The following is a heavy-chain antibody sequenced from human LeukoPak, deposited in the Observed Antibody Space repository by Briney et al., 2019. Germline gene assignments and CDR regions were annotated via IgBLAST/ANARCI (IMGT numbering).Heavy chain of an antibody. Sequence: GGSLRLSCAASGFTLTSYAMSWVRQAPGKGLEWVSAISGSSDRTYYADSVKGRFTISRDNSKNAVYLQMNSLRAEDTAIYYCAKGVLSGGATQFDYWGQGTLVTVSS. V-gene: IGHV3-23*01. CDR2: ISGSSDRT. J-gene: IGHJ4*02. D-gene: IGHD1-26*01. CDR3: AKGVLSGGATQFDY. CDR1: GFTLTSYA.